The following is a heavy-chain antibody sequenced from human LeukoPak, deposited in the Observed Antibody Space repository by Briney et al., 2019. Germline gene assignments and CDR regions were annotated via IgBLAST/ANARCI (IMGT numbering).Heavy chain of an antibody. D-gene: IGHD3-10*01. CDR2: ISNSGGST. CDR1: GFSFSEYH. J-gene: IGHJ5*02. CDR3: ARDQREYYGSGSYINWFDP. Sequence: GGSLRLSCAASGFSFSEYHMSWVRQAPGKGLVWVSAISNSGGSTYYADSVKGRFTISRDNSKNTLYLQMNSLRAEDTAVYYCARDQREYYGSGSYINWFDPWGQGTLVTVSS. V-gene: IGHV3-23*01.